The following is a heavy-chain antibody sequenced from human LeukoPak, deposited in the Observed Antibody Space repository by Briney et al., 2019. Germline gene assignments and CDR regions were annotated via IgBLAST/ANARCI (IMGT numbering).Heavy chain of an antibody. D-gene: IGHD2-15*01. Sequence: GGSLRLSCAASGFTFSSYAMHWVRQAPGKGLEWVANIKQDGSEKYYVDSVKGRFTISRDNSRNTLYLQMNTLRAEDTAVYFCAKSPVSSCRGSFCYPFDYWGQGNLVTVSS. J-gene: IGHJ4*02. CDR2: IKQDGSEK. V-gene: IGHV3-7*03. CDR1: GFTFSSYA. CDR3: AKSPVSSCRGSFCYPFDY.